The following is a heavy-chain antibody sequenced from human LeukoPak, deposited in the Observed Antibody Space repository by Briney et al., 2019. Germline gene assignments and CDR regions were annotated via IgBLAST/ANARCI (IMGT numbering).Heavy chain of an antibody. CDR3: ARHPDSKDAFDI. J-gene: IGHJ3*02. CDR2: IFYSGNT. Sequence: SETLSLTCTVSGGSISSSSYSWGWIRQPPGKGLEWIGNIFYSGNTYYNPSLKSRVTISVDTSKNQFSLKLSSVTAADTAVYYCARHPDSKDAFDIWGQGTMVTVSS. CDR1: GGSISSSSYS. V-gene: IGHV4-39*01. D-gene: IGHD3-22*01.